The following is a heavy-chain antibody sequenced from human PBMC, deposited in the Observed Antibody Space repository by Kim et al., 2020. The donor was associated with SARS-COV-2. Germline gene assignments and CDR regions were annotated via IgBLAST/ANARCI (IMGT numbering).Heavy chain of an antibody. D-gene: IGHD6-25*01. CDR3: TNHEHPPAGPPDS. Sequence: GGSLRLSCAGSGFTFSNHAMSWFRQAPGKGLDWVSTIDGSGSGTYYPDSVKGRFTISRDNSKNTLYLQMNYLRAEDTAVYYCTNHEHPPAGPPDSWGQGTLVTVSS. J-gene: IGHJ4*02. CDR1: GFTFSNHA. V-gene: IGHV3-23*01. CDR2: IDGSGSGT.